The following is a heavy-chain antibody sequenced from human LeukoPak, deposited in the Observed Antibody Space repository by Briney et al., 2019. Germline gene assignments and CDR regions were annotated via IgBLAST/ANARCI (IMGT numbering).Heavy chain of an antibody. V-gene: IGHV4-39*02. J-gene: IGHJ4*02. CDR3: AKSSDYSNYVFGY. D-gene: IGHD4-11*01. CDR2: IYYSGST. CDR1: GGSISRSSYY. Sequence: PSETLSLTCSVSGGSISRSSYYWGWLRQPPGKGLEWIGSIYYSGSTYYNPSLKSRATISVDASKNHLSLRLTSVTAADTAVYYCAKSSDYSNYVFGYWGLGTLVTVSS.